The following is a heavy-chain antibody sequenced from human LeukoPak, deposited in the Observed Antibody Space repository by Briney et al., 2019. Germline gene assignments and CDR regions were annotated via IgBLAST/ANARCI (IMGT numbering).Heavy chain of an antibody. CDR1: GFTFSSYG. CDR3: ANSAHFYYDSSGPVRAFDI. CDR2: IWYDGSNK. V-gene: IGHV3-33*06. Sequence: PGRSLRLSCAASGFTFSSYGMHWVRQAPGKGLEWVAVIWYDGSNKYYADSVKGRFTISRDNSKNTLYLQMNSLRAEDTAVYYCANSAHFYYDSSGPVRAFDIWGQGTMVTVSS. D-gene: IGHD3-22*01. J-gene: IGHJ3*02.